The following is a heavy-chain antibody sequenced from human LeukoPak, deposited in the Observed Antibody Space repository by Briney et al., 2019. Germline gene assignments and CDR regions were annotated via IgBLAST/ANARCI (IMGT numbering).Heavy chain of an antibody. J-gene: IGHJ4*02. CDR3: ARGYYSSSRFDS. CDR2: ISSRSTTT. CDR1: GFTFSSYS. Sequence: GGSLRLSCAAFGFTFSSYSMNWVRQAPGKGLEWVSYISSRSTTTNYADSVKGRFTISRDNAENTLYMRMNSLRPEDTAVYYCARGYYSSSRFDSWGQGTLVTVSS. V-gene: IGHV3-48*04. D-gene: IGHD6-13*01.